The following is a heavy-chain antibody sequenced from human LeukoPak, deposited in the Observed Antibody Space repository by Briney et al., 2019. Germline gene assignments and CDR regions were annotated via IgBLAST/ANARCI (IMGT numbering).Heavy chain of an antibody. V-gene: IGHV3-23*01. CDR2: ITGSSTWT. D-gene: IGHD7-27*01. Sequence: GGSLRLSCTASDFSFSNYWMTWVRQAPGKGLEWVSGITGSSTWTYYADSVRGRFTISRDNSKNTLHLQMNNLTADDTAIYYCARELVSLGTGYFDLWGRGTLVTVSS. J-gene: IGHJ2*01. CDR3: ARELVSLGTGYFDL. CDR1: DFSFSNYW.